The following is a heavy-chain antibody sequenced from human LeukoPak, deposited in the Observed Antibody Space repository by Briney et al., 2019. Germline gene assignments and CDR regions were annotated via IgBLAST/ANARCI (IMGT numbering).Heavy chain of an antibody. CDR1: GFTFSSYG. D-gene: IGHD3-22*01. CDR3: AKDGLYYYDSSGYYPNWFDP. CDR2: IWYDGSNK. Sequence: PGGSLRLSCAASGFTFSSYGMHWVRQAPGKGLEWVAVIWYDGSNKYYADSVKGRFTISRDNSKNTLYLQMNSLRAEDTAVYYCAKDGLYYYDSSGYYPNWFDPWGQGTLVTVSS. J-gene: IGHJ5*02. V-gene: IGHV3-33*06.